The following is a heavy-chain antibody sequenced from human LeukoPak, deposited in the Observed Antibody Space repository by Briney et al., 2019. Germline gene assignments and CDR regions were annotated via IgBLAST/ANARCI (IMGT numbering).Heavy chain of an antibody. Sequence: SDTLALTCTVSVGSFSSYYWSWIRQPPGKGLEWVGYIYYSGSTNYTPPLKSRVTISVDTSKTQFTLKLSSVTAADTAVYYCARHLGGFYDRSGYFDYWGQGTLVTVSS. V-gene: IGHV4-59*08. CDR3: ARHLGGFYDRSGYFDY. CDR1: VGSFSSYY. J-gene: IGHJ4*02. CDR2: IYYSGST. D-gene: IGHD3-22*01.